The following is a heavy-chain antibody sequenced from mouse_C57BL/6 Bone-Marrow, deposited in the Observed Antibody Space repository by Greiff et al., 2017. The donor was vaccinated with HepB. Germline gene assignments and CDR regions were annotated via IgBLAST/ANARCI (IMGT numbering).Heavy chain of an antibody. CDR1: GYTFTDYY. J-gene: IGHJ4*01. D-gene: IGHD1-1*01. CDR3: ARALRDYYAMDY. CDR2: IYPGSGNT. V-gene: IGHV1-76*01. Sequence: QVQLQQSGAELVRPGASVKLSCKASGYTFTDYYINWVKQRPGQGLEWIARIYPGSGNTYYNEKFKGKATLTAEKSSSTAHMQLSSLTSEDSAVYFCARALRDYYAMDYWGQGTSVTVSS.